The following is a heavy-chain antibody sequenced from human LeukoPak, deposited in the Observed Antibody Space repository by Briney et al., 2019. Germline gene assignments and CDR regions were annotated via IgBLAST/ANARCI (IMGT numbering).Heavy chain of an antibody. CDR3: ARSGWFGDNWFDP. CDR1: GGSISSGSYY. J-gene: IGHJ5*02. D-gene: IGHD6-19*01. V-gene: IGHV4-61*02. CDR2: IYTSGST. Sequence: PSETLSLTCTVSGGSISSGSYYWSWIRQPAGKGLEWIGRIYTSGSTNYNPSLKSRVTISVDTSKNQFSLKLSSVTAADTAVYYCARSGWFGDNWFDPWGQGTLVTVSS.